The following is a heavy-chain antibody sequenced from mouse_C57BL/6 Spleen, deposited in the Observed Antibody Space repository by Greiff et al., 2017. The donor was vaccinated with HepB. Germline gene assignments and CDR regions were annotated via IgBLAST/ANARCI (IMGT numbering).Heavy chain of an antibody. CDR2: IYPGGGYT. CDR3: ARRTDPWYFDV. V-gene: IGHV1-63*01. J-gene: IGHJ1*03. Sequence: VQLQQSGAELVRPGTSVKMSCKASGYTFTNYWIGWAKQRPGHGLEWIGDIYPGGGYTNYNEKFKGKATLTADKSSSTAYMQFSSLTSEDSAIYYCARRTDPWYFDVWGTGTTVTVSS. CDR1: GYTFTNYW.